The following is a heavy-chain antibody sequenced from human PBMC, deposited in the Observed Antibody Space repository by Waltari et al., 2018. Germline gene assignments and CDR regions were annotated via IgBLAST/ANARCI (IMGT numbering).Heavy chain of an antibody. CDR2: INWNSGNI. J-gene: IGHJ4*02. Sequence: EVQLVESGGGLVQPGRSLRLSCVGSGFSFADRAMHWVRQVPGKGLGGVSGINWNSGNIGYADSVKGRFTISRDNAKNSLYLQINSVRTEDTALYYCTSDAFGNSIGGVFDYWGQGTLVNVSS. V-gene: IGHV3-9*01. CDR1: GFSFADRA. CDR3: TSDAFGNSIGGVFDY. D-gene: IGHD3-3*01.